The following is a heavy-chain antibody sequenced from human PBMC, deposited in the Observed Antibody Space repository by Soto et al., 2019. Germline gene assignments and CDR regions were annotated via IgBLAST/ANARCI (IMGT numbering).Heavy chain of an antibody. CDR1: GFTFDDYT. D-gene: IGHD3-22*01. J-gene: IGHJ6*02. V-gene: IGHV3-43*01. CDR2: ISWDGGST. Sequence: HPGGSLRLSCAASGFTFDDYTMHWVRQAPGKGLEWVSLISWDGGSTYYADSVKGRFTISRDNSKNSLYLQMNSLRTEDTALYYCAKDSGSSGYYPLSPNYYYYYGMDVWGQGTTVTVSS. CDR3: AKDSGSSGYYPLSPNYYYYYGMDV.